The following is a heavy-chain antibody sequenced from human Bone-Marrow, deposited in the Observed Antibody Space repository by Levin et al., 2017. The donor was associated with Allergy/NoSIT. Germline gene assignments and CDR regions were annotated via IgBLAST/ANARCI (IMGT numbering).Heavy chain of an antibody. CDR3: AKDSATVTTPWFDP. CDR2: ISGSGGST. CDR1: GFTFSSYA. Sequence: GESLKISCAASGFTFSSYAMSWVRQAPGKGLEWVSAISGSGGSTYYADSVKGRFTISRDNSKNTLYLQMNSLRAEDTAVYYCAKDSATVTTPWFDPWGQGTLVTVSS. D-gene: IGHD4-11*01. V-gene: IGHV3-23*01. J-gene: IGHJ5*02.